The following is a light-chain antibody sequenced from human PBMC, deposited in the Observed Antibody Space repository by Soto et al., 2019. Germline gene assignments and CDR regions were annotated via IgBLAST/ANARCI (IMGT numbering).Light chain of an antibody. V-gene: IGKV1-16*02. J-gene: IGKJ4*01. CDR1: QEISNH. Sequence: DIQMTQSPSSLSASVGDRVTITWRASQEISNHLAWFQQKPGKPPKSLIYDASSLQSGVPSKFSGSGSGTDFTLTISSLQPEDFATYYCQQYHNYPVTFGGGTKVEIK. CDR2: DAS. CDR3: QQYHNYPVT.